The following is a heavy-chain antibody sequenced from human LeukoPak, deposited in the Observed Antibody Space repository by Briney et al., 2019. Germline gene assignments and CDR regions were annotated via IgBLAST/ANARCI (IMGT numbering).Heavy chain of an antibody. CDR2: IYYSGST. Sequence: PSETLSLTCTVSGGSISSYYWSWIRHPPGKGLEWIGYIYYSGSTNYNPSLKSRVTISVDTSKNQFSLKLSSVTAADTAVYYCAKEQNGGGLELNWVDPLGQGTLVTGS. CDR1: GGSISSYY. J-gene: IGHJ5*02. V-gene: IGHV4-59*01. CDR3: AKEQNGGGLELNWVDP. D-gene: IGHD1-7*01.